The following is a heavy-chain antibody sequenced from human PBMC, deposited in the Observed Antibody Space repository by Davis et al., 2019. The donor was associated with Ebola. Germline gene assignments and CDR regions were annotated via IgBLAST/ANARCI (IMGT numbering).Heavy chain of an antibody. V-gene: IGHV4-39*01. CDR1: GGSIISSSYY. CDR3: ARHFFRDDFWSVEYYFDY. D-gene: IGHD3-3*01. Sequence: SETLSLTCTVSGGSIISSSYYWGWIRQPPGKGLEWIGSIYYSGSTYYNPSLKSRVTISVDTSKNQFSLKLSSVTAADTAVYYCARHFFRDDFWSVEYYFDYWGQGTLVTVSS. J-gene: IGHJ4*02. CDR2: IYYSGST.